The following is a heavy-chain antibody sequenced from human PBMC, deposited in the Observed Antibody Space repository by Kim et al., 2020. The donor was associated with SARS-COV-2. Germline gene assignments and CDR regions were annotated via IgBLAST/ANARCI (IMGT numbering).Heavy chain of an antibody. CDR1: GGSISSYY. V-gene: IGHV4-59*01. J-gene: IGHJ4*02. CDR2: IYYSGST. CDR3: ARGGVSWNDDEGFGY. D-gene: IGHD1-1*01. Sequence: SETLSLTCTVSGGSISSYYWSWIRQPPGKGLEWIGYIYYSGSTNYNPSLKSRVTISVDTSKNQFSLKLSSVTAADTAVYYCARGGVSWNDDEGFGYLGQG.